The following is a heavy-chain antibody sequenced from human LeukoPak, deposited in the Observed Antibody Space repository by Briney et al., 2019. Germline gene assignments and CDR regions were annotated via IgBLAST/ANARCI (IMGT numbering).Heavy chain of an antibody. Sequence: PGGSLRHSCAASGFTFSSYAMNWVRQAPGKGLEWVSSISSSSSYIYYADSVKGRFTISRDNAKNSLYLQMNSLRAEDTAVYYCARSSAVRYCSSTSCYEEYWGQGTLVTVSS. CDR3: ARSSAVRYCSSTSCYEEY. J-gene: IGHJ4*02. CDR1: GFTFSSYA. V-gene: IGHV3-21*01. CDR2: ISSSSSYI. D-gene: IGHD2-2*01.